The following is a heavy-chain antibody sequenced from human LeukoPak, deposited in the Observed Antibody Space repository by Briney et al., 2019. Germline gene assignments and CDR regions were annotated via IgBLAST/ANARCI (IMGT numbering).Heavy chain of an antibody. J-gene: IGHJ5*02. CDR1: GFTFSSYS. CDR2: ISSSSSYI. V-gene: IGHV3-21*01. Sequence: GGSLRLSCAASGFTFSSYSLNWVRQAPGKGLELVSSISSSSSYIYYADSVEGRFTISRDNAKNSMYLPMDGLRAEDTAVYYCARWVRGTWGQGALVTVSS. CDR3: ARWVRGT. D-gene: IGHD3-10*01.